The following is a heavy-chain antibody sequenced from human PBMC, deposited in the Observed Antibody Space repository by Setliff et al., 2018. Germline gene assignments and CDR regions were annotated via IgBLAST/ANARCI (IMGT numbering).Heavy chain of an antibody. CDR1: GYMFRSYG. CDR3: SRLVRYCTTTSCQGASGAEL. D-gene: IGHD2-2*01. Sequence: GASVKVSCKASGYMFRSYGINWIRQAPGQGPEWMGWISAYNDNTNSAEKFQDRITMTTDPSTTTAYLELRGLTSDDTAVYYCSRLVRYCTTTSCQGASGAELWGQGTLVTVSS. J-gene: IGHJ4*02. CDR2: ISAYNDNT. V-gene: IGHV1-18*01.